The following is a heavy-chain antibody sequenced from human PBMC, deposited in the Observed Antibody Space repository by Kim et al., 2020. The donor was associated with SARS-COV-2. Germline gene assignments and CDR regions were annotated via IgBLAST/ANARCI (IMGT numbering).Heavy chain of an antibody. CDR3: AKFMVQGVIDFDYMDV. Sequence: SVKGRFTISRDNSKNTLYLQMNSLRAEDTAVYYCAKFMVQGVIDFDYMDVWGKGTTVTVSS. D-gene: IGHD3-10*01. J-gene: IGHJ6*03. V-gene: IGHV3-23*01.